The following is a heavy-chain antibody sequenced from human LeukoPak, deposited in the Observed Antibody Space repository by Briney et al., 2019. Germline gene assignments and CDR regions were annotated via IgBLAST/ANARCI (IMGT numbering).Heavy chain of an antibody. J-gene: IGHJ6*02. CDR1: GFTFSSYA. Sequence: GASLRLSCAASGFTFSSYAMSWVRQAPGKGLEWVSAISGRGGSTYYVDSVKGRFTISRDNYKIPLYLQTTSLRAEDTAVYYCAPFEWSVTMVRGADGMDLWGQGTTVSVSS. V-gene: IGHV3-23*01. CDR3: APFEWSVTMVRGADGMDL. CDR2: ISGRGGST. D-gene: IGHD3-10*01.